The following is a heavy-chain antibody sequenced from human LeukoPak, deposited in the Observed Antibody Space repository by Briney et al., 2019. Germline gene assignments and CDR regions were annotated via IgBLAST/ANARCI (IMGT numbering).Heavy chain of an antibody. CDR1: GGSISSYY. J-gene: IGHJ4*02. CDR2: IYYSGST. D-gene: IGHD3-9*01. V-gene: IGHV4-59*12. Sequence: PSETLSLTCTVSGGSISSYYWSWIRQPPGKGLEWIGYIYYSGSTNYNPSLKSRVTISVDTSKNQFSLKLSSVPAADTAVYYCARGHYDILTGYQYYFDYWGQGTLVTVSS. CDR3: ARGHYDILTGYQYYFDY.